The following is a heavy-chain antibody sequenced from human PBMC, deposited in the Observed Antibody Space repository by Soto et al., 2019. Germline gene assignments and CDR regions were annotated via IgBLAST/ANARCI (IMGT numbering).Heavy chain of an antibody. CDR3: TRHYDFWSGYYNGGYYYYGMDV. CDR2: IRSKANSYAT. J-gene: IGHJ6*02. V-gene: IGHV3-73*01. CDR1: GFTFSGSA. Sequence: GALRLSCAASGFTFSGSAMHWVRQASGKGLEWVGRIRSKANSYATAYAASVKGRFTISRDDSKNTAYLQMNSLKTEDTAVYYCTRHYDFWSGYYNGGYYYYGMDVWGQGTTVTVSS. D-gene: IGHD3-3*01.